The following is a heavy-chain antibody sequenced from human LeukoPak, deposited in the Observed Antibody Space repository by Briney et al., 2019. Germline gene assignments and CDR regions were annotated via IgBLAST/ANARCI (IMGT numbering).Heavy chain of an antibody. V-gene: IGHV3-53*01. Sequence: GGSLRLSCAASGFTFSSYTMSWVRQAPGKGLEWVSLIYSGGSTYYADSVKGRFTVSRGNSKNTLDLQMNSLRAEDTAVYYCARSVGATMRKNLYFDYWGQGTLVTVSS. J-gene: IGHJ4*02. D-gene: IGHD1-26*01. CDR3: ARSVGATMRKNLYFDY. CDR2: IYSGGST. CDR1: GFTFSSYT.